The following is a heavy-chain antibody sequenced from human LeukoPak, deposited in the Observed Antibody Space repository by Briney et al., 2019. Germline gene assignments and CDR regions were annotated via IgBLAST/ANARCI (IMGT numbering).Heavy chain of an antibody. CDR3: ARDWDY. V-gene: IGHV3-7*01. CDR1: GFTFSSYA. CDR2: INQDGSQK. Sequence: GGSLRLSCAASGFTFSSYAMSWVRQAPGKGLEWVANINQDGSQKYYVDSVKGRFTISRDNAKNSLHLQMNSLRVEDTAVYFCARDWDYWGQGTLVTVSS. J-gene: IGHJ4*02.